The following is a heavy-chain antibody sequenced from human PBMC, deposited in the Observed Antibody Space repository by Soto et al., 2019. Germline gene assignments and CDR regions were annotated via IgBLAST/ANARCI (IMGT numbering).Heavy chain of an antibody. D-gene: IGHD3-22*01. V-gene: IGHV1-69*13. CDR1: GGTVSSYA. Sequence: SVKVSCKASGGTVSSYAISWVRQAPGQGLEWMGGIIPIFGTANYAQKFQGRVTITADESTSTAYMELSSLRSEDTAVYYCARSYYYDSSGYSPHYYGMDVWGQGTTVTV. CDR3: ARSYYYDSSGYSPHYYGMDV. CDR2: IIPIFGTA. J-gene: IGHJ6*02.